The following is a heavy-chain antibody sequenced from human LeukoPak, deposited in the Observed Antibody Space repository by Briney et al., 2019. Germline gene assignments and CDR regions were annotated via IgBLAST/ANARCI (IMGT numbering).Heavy chain of an antibody. Sequence: GGSLRLSCAASGFTFSSYSMNWVRQAPGKGLEWVSSISSSSSYIYYADSVKGRFTISRDNAKNSLYLQMNSLRAEDTAVYYCARESTRYYYDSSGYYCSWGQGTLVTVSS. CDR2: ISSSSSYI. CDR1: GFTFSSYS. J-gene: IGHJ5*02. CDR3: ARESTRYYYDSSGYYCS. D-gene: IGHD3-22*01. V-gene: IGHV3-21*01.